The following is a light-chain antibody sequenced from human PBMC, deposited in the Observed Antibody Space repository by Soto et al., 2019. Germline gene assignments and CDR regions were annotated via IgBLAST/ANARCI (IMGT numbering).Light chain of an antibody. CDR1: SSDVGGYNY. CDR3: SSYAASNNFYFV. Sequence: QSVLTQPPSASGSPGQSVTISCTGTSSDVGGYNYVSWYQQYPGRAPKLMIYEVTKRPSGVPDRFSDSKSGNTASLTVSCLQAEDEADYYCSSYAASNNFYFVFGGGTKLTVL. J-gene: IGLJ3*02. V-gene: IGLV2-8*01. CDR2: EVT.